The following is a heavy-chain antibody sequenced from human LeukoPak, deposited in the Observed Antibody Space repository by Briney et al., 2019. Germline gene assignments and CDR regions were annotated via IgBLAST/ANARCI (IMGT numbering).Heavy chain of an antibody. Sequence: GGSLRLSCAASGFTFSSYSMNWVRQAPGKGLEWVSSISSSSSYIYYADSVKGRFTISRDNAKNSLYLRMNSLRAEDTAVYYCARREDGWNAFDIWGQGTMVTVSS. J-gene: IGHJ3*02. V-gene: IGHV3-21*01. CDR1: GFTFSSYS. D-gene: IGHD5-24*01. CDR3: ARREDGWNAFDI. CDR2: ISSSSSYI.